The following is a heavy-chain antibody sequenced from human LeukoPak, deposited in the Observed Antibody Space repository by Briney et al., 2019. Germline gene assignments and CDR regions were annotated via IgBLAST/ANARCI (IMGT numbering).Heavy chain of an antibody. Sequence: GASVKVSCKASGYTFTSYYMHWVRQAPGQGLEWMGIINPSGGSTSYAQKFQGRVTMTRDMSTSTVYMELSSLRSEDTAVYYCARDSTAAAGFDYWGQGTLVTVSS. J-gene: IGHJ4*02. CDR1: GYTFTSYY. CDR3: ARDSTAAAGFDY. V-gene: IGHV1-46*01. CDR2: INPSGGST. D-gene: IGHD6-13*01.